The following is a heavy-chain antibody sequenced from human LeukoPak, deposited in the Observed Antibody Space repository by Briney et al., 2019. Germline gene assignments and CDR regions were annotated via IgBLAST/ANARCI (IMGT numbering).Heavy chain of an antibody. CDR3: ARDNSVGETAWWFDP. CDR2: INPSGGST. V-gene: IGHV1-46*01. Sequence: ASVKVSCKASAYTFTSYYMHWVRQAPGQGLEWMGIINPSGGSTSYAQKFQGRVTMTRDMFTSTDYMELTSLTSDDTAVYYCARDNSVGETAWWFDPWGQGTLVTVSS. J-gene: IGHJ5*02. D-gene: IGHD1-26*01. CDR1: AYTFTSYY.